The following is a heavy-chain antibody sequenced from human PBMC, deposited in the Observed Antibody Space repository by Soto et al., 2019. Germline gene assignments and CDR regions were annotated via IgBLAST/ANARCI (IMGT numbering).Heavy chain of an antibody. Sequence: QVQLAESGGGVVQPGRSLRLSCVASGFIFSSHAMHWFRQAPGKGLDWVTITSSDGSKDYYADSVKGRFTISRDNSKNTLYLQMNSLRDEDTAVYYCARDVYSSGTAGTPDYWGQGTLVTVSS. CDR1: GFIFSSHA. CDR2: TSSDGSKD. CDR3: ARDVYSSGTAGTPDY. D-gene: IGHD1-26*01. V-gene: IGHV3-30-3*01. J-gene: IGHJ4*02.